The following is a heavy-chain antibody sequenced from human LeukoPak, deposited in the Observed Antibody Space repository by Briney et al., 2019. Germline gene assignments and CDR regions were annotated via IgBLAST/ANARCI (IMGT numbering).Heavy chain of an antibody. CDR3: ARHPPIVATLRFDY. J-gene: IGHJ4*02. V-gene: IGHV1-69*05. Sequence: SVKVSCKASGYTFVTYGISWVRQAPGQGLEWMGGIIPIFGTANYAQKFQGRVTITTDESTSTAYMELSSLRSEDTAVYYCARHPPIVATLRFDYWGQGTLVTVSS. D-gene: IGHD5-12*01. CDR1: GYTFVTYG. CDR2: IIPIFGTA.